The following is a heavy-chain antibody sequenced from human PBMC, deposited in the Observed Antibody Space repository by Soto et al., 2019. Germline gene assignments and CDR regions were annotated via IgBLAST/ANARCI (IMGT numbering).Heavy chain of an antibody. D-gene: IGHD1-26*01. CDR3: AKTLLLYSGSNDDS. CDR1: GFSFSGYG. Sequence: QVQLVESGGGVVQPGTSLRLSCAASGFSFSGYGMHWVRQAPDKGLEWVAIISYDGGNRYYAESVKGRFTISRDNSKNTGFLEMNSLRSEDTAMYYCAKTLLLYSGSNDDSWGQGTQVTVTS. CDR2: ISYDGGNR. J-gene: IGHJ5*02. V-gene: IGHV3-30*18.